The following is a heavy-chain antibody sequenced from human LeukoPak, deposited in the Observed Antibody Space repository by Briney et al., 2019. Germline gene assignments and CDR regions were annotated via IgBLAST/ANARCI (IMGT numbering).Heavy chain of an antibody. CDR2: IYQTGST. CDR1: GGSVSNGNYY. V-gene: IGHV4-30-2*01. Sequence: SETLSLTCTVSGGSVSNGNYYWTWIRQPPGKGLEWLGYIYQTGSTHYNPSLKSRVTISLDRSKNQFSLKLNSVTAADTAVYYCARDLFPEYWGQGTLVTVSS. CDR3: ARDLFPEY. J-gene: IGHJ4*02.